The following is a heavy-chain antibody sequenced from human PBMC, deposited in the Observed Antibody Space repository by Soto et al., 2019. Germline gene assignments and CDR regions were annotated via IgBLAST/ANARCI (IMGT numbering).Heavy chain of an antibody. CDR1: GFNFNYHG. CDR3: TRDAQQLANSGMAV. CDR2: LWAGGNYA. D-gene: IGHD6-13*01. J-gene: IGHJ6*02. Sequence: QVRLVESGGNVVQPGRSLRLSCATSGFNFNYHGMHWVRQAPGKGLEWVAHLWAGGNYAYYAYSVKGRFTISSDQSTNTLYLQMNSLGAEDTAVYYCTRDAQQLANSGMAVWGQGTTVTVSS. V-gene: IGHV3-33*01.